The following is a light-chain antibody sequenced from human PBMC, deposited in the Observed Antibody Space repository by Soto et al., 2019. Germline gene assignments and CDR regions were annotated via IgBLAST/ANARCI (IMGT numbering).Light chain of an antibody. CDR2: AAS. CDR1: QGIRND. Sequence: AIQMTQSPSSLSASVGDRVTITCRASQGIRNDLGWYQQKPGKVPKLLIYAASTLQSGVPSRFSGSGSGTGFTLTISSLQPEDCATYYCLQDYNYPWTFGQGTKVEIK. J-gene: IGKJ1*01. V-gene: IGKV1-6*01. CDR3: LQDYNYPWT.